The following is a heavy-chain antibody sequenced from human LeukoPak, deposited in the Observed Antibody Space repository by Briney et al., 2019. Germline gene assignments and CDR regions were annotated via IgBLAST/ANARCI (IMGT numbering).Heavy chain of an antibody. Sequence: GGSLRLSCAASGFTFSSFDMHWVRQAPGKGLEWVSYISSNGRTTFYADSVKGRFTISRDNAKNSLYLQMNSLRAEDTAVYYCARGYSAGNNYGYWGQGTLVTVSS. V-gene: IGHV3-48*03. CDR3: ARGYSAGNNYGY. CDR1: GFTFSSFD. D-gene: IGHD5-24*01. J-gene: IGHJ4*02. CDR2: ISSNGRTT.